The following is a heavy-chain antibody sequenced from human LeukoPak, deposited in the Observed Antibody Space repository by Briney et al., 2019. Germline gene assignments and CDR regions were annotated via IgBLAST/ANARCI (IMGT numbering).Heavy chain of an antibody. CDR1: GYSFTGYW. CDR2: IYPGDSDT. V-gene: IGHV5-51*01. D-gene: IGHD5-24*01. J-gene: IGHJ5*02. Sequence: GESLKISCKGSGYSFTGYWIGWVRQMPGKGLEWMGIIYPGDSDTRYSPSFQGQVTISADKSISTAYLQWSSLKASDTAMYYCARLEMATDWGYNWFDPWGQGTLVTVSS. CDR3: ARLEMATDWGYNWFDP.